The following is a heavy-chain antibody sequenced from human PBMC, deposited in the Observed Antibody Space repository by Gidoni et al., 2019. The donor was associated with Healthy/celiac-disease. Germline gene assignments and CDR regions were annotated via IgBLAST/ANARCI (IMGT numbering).Heavy chain of an antibody. CDR2: ISSSGSTI. Sequence: EVQLVESGGGLVQPGGSLRLSCAASGFTFSSYEMNWVRQAPGKGLEWVSYISSSGSTIYYADSVKGRFTISRDNAKSSLYLQMNSLRAEDTAFYYCARDQGVVEVAAIPDVWGQGTLVTVSS. D-gene: IGHD2-15*01. CDR3: ARDQGVVEVAAIPDV. CDR1: GFTFSSYE. V-gene: IGHV3-48*03. J-gene: IGHJ4*02.